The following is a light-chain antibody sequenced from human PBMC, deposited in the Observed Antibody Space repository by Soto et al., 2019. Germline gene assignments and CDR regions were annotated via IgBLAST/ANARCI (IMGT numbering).Light chain of an antibody. J-gene: IGLJ1*01. V-gene: IGLV3-21*04. CDR1: NIGSKS. Sequence: SYELTQPPSVSVAPGKTARITCGGNNIGSKSVHWYQQKPGQAPVLVIYYDSDRPSGIPERFSGSNSGNTATLTISRVEVGDEADYYCQVWDSSSDLYVFGTGTKLTVL. CDR3: QVWDSSSDLYV. CDR2: YDS.